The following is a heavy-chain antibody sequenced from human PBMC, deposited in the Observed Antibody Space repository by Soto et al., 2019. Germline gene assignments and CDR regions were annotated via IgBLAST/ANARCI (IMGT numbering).Heavy chain of an antibody. CDR1: GFTFSSYA. Sequence: GGSLRLSCAASGFTFSSYAMHWVRQAPGKGLEYVSAISSNGGSTYYANSVKGRFTISRDNSKNTLYLQMGSLRAEDMAVYYCARERVECSGGSCYSSAFDYWGQGTLVTVSS. J-gene: IGHJ4*02. D-gene: IGHD2-15*01. V-gene: IGHV3-64*01. CDR2: ISSNGGST. CDR3: ARERVECSGGSCYSSAFDY.